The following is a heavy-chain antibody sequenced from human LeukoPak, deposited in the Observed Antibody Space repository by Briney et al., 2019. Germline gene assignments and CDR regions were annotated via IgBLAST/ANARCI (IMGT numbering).Heavy chain of an antibody. CDR3: ASVRGRSGMDV. Sequence: SETLSLTCAVYGGSFSGYYWSWIRQPPGKGLEWIGYIYHSGSTYYNPSLKSRVTISLDTSKEQFSLKLTSITAADTAVYYCASVRGRSGMDVWGPGTTVTVSS. CDR2: IYHSGST. V-gene: IGHV4-34*09. J-gene: IGHJ6*02. CDR1: GGSFSGYY.